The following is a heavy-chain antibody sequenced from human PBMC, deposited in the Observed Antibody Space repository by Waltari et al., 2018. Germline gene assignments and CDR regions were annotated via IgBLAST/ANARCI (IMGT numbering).Heavy chain of an antibody. Sequence: QVNRVKSGPGLQNPGAPVKVPCRVSGYTLTELSMHWVRQAPGKGLEWMGGFDPEDGETIYAQKFQGRVTMTEDTSTDTAYMELSSLRSEDTAVYDCATDFRDIVAISFGYWGQGTLVTVSS. J-gene: IGHJ4*02. CDR1: GYTLTELS. CDR3: ATDFRDIVAISFGY. D-gene: IGHD5-12*01. CDR2: FDPEDGET. V-gene: IGHV1-24*01.